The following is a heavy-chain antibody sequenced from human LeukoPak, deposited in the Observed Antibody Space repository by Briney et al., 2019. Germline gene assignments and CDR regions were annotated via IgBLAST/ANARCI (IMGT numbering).Heavy chain of an antibody. CDR3: AGTGRNGSGSYRYYYGMDV. CDR1: GGSISSYY. J-gene: IGHJ6*02. V-gene: IGHV4-59*08. Sequence: SETLSLTCTVSGGSISSYYWSWIRQPPGKGLEWIGYIYYSGSTNYNPSLKSRVTISVDTSKNQFSLKLSSVTAADTAVYYCAGTGRNGSGSYRYYYGMDVWGQGTTITVSS. CDR2: IYYSGST. D-gene: IGHD3-10*01.